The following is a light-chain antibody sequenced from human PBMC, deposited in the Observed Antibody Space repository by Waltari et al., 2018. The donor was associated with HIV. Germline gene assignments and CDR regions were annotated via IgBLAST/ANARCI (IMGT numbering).Light chain of an antibody. CDR3: SSYTSSSTPVV. J-gene: IGLJ2*01. CDR1: RSDLGTYNY. V-gene: IGLV2-14*01. CDR2: DVS. Sequence: QYALTQPASVSGSPGQSITISCTGTRSDLGTYNYVSWYQQHPGKAPKLMIYDVSNRPSGVSNRFSGSKSGNTASLTISGLQAEDEADYYCSSYTSSSTPVVFGGGTKLTVL.